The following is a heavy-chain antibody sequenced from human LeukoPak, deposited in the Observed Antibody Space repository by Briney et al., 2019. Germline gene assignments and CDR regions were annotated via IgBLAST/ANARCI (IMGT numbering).Heavy chain of an antibody. CDR1: GFTFSSNA. V-gene: IGHV3-23*01. D-gene: IGHD6-19*01. CDR2: ISGGGTTT. CDR3: AKVGGVAVTGRLNY. J-gene: IGHJ4*02. Sequence: GGSLRLSCAASGFTFSSNAMSWVRQAPGKGLEWVSVISGGGTTTYQADSVKGRFTISRDNSKNTLYLQMNSLRAEDTALYYCAKVGGVAVTGRLNYWGRGTLATVSS.